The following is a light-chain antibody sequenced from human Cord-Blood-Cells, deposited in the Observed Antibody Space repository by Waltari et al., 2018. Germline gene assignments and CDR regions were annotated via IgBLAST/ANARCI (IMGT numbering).Light chain of an antibody. CDR3: NSRDSSGNL. CDR2: GKN. CDR1: SRRSHY. J-gene: IGLJ2*01. Sequence: SSELTQAPAVSVALGQTVRITCQVDSRRSHYPSWYQQKPGQAPVLVIYGKNNRPSGIPDRFSGSSSGNTASLTITGAQAEDEADYYCNSRDSSGNLFGGGTKLTVL. V-gene: IGLV3-19*01.